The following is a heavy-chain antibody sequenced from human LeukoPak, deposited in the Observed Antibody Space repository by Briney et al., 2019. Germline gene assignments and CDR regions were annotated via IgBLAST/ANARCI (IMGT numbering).Heavy chain of an antibody. CDR2: ISYDGSNK. V-gene: IGHV3-30-3*01. Sequence: PGGSLRLSCAASGFTFSSYAMHWVRQAPGKGLEWVAVISYDGSNKYYADSVKGRFTISRDNSKNTLYPQMNSLRAEDTAVYYCARDNYGGNYFDYWGQGTLVTVSS. CDR1: GFTFSSYA. CDR3: ARDNYGGNYFDY. J-gene: IGHJ4*02. D-gene: IGHD4-23*01.